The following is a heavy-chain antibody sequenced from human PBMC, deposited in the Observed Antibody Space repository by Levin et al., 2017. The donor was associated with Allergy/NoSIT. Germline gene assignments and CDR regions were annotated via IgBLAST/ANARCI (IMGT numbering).Heavy chain of an antibody. V-gene: IGHV3-21*01. CDR3: ARADSSGYSEPYYYGMDV. J-gene: IGHJ6*02. D-gene: IGHD3-22*01. CDR1: GFTFSSYS. Sequence: GESLKISCAASGFTFSSYSMNWVRQAPGKGLEWVSSISSSSSYIYYADSVKGRFTISRDNAKNSLYLQMNSLRAEDTAVYYCARADSSGYSEPYYYGMDVWGQGTTVTVSS. CDR2: ISSSSSYI.